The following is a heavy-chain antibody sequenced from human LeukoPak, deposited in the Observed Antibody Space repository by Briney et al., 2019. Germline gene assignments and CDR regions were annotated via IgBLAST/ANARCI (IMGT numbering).Heavy chain of an antibody. CDR3: ARELLWFGELFPPYYYGMDV. Sequence: ASVKVSCKASGYTFTSYAMHWVRQAPGQRLEWMGWINAGNGNTKYSQKFQGRVTITRDTSASTAYMELSSLRSEDTAVYYCARELLWFGELFPPYYYGMDVWGQGTTVTVSS. V-gene: IGHV1-3*01. J-gene: IGHJ6*02. CDR2: INAGNGNT. CDR1: GYTFTSYA. D-gene: IGHD3-10*01.